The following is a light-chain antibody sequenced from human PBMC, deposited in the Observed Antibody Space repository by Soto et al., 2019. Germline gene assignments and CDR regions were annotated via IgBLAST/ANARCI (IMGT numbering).Light chain of an antibody. V-gene: IGLV2-8*01. CDR3: QSYDSRLSAHV. CDR2: EVS. CDR1: LTDIGTYYY. J-gene: IGLJ1*01. Sequence: QPVLTQPPSASGSLGQSVTISCTGTLTDIGTYYYVSWYQQHPGKAPKLIIYEVSERPSGVPDRFSGSKSGTSASLAITGLQAEDEADYYCQSYDSRLSAHVFGTGTKLTVL.